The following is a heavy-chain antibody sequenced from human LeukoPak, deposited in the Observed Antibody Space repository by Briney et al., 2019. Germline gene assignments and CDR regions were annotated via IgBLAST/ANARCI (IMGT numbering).Heavy chain of an antibody. CDR1: GFTFSNYW. CDR2: INQDGSQK. V-gene: IGHV3-7*01. CDR3: ARAESSTKLDY. J-gene: IGHJ4*02. Sequence: PGGSLRLSCAASGFTFSNYWINWVRQAPGKAPEWVGNINQDGSQKKFVGSVKGRFTISRDNGKNSVFLQMNGLRAEDTAVYFCARAESSTKLDYWGQGALVTVSS. D-gene: IGHD2-2*01.